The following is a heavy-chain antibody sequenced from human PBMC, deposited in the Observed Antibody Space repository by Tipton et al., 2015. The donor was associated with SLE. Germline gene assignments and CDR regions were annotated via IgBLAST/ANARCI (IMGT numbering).Heavy chain of an antibody. Sequence: TLSLTCTISGGSISTYHWSWLRQSPGKGLEWIGYIHHSGSINYNPSLRSQVTMSMDTSQNQFSLKLSSVTAADTAVYYCARGGLYWLDWGQGTLVTVSS. CDR3: ARGGLYWLD. CDR2: IHHSGSI. J-gene: IGHJ4*02. D-gene: IGHD2-8*02. CDR1: GGSISTYH. V-gene: IGHV4-59*08.